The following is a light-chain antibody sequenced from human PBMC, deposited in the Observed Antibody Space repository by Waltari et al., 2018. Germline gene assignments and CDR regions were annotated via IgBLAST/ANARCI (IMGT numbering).Light chain of an antibody. J-gene: IGKJ3*01. Sequence: DNQLTQSPSFLSASVGDRVTITCRASQGISSYLAWYQQKPGKAPKLLIYAASILQSGVPSRFSGSGSGTEFTLTISSLQPEDFATYYCQHLNNYPFTFGPGTKVDIK. CDR3: QHLNNYPFT. V-gene: IGKV1-9*01. CDR1: QGISSY. CDR2: AAS.